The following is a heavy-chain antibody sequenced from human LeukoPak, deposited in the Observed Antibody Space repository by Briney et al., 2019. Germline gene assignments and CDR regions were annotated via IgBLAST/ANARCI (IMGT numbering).Heavy chain of an antibody. J-gene: IGHJ4*02. CDR3: ARAPLAGPTRVDY. V-gene: IGHV1-18*01. CDR2: ISGYNGNT. CDR1: GYTFTGYG. D-gene: IGHD1-26*01. Sequence: ASVKVSCKASGYTFTGYGVSWVRQAPGQGLEWMGWISGYNGNTKDAQQFQGRVTMTTDTSTSTAYMEVRSLRSDDTAVYYCARAPLAGPTRVDYWGQGTLVTVSS.